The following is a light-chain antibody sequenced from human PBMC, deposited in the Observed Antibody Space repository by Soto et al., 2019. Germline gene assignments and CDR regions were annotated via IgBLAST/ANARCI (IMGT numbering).Light chain of an antibody. CDR2: EGS. J-gene: IGLJ1*01. CDR1: SSDVGSYNL. Sequence: LTQPASVSGSPGQSITISCTGTSSDVGSYNLVSWYQQHPGKAPKLMIYEGSKRPSGVSNRFSGSKSGNTASLTISGLQAEDEADYYCCSYAGSSTYVFGTGTKATVL. CDR3: CSYAGSSTYV. V-gene: IGLV2-23*01.